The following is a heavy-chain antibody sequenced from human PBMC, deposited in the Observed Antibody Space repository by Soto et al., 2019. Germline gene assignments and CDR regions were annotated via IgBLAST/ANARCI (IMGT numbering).Heavy chain of an antibody. CDR2: ISSSSTTI. J-gene: IGHJ3*02. Sequence: PGGSLRLSCAASGFSFSTSSMNWVRQAPGKGLEWLSYISSSSTTIYYADSVKGRFTISRDNAKNSVFLQMNSLRAEDTAVYYCARSFDIWGQGTMVTVSS. CDR1: GFSFSTSS. CDR3: ARSFDI. V-gene: IGHV3-48*01.